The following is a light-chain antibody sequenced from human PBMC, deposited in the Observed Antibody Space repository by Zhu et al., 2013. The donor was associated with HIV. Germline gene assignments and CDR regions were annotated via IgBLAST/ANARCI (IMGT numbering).Light chain of an antibody. CDR1: QSVSRNF. J-gene: IGKJ2*01. CDR2: GAS. V-gene: IGKV3-20*01. Sequence: EIVLTQSPGTLSLSPGERATLSCRASQSVSRNFLAWYQQKPGQAPRLLIYGASSRATGIPDRFSGSGSGTDFTLTISRLEPEDSAVYYCHQYSSSPNTFGQGAKLEIK. CDR3: HQYSSSPNT.